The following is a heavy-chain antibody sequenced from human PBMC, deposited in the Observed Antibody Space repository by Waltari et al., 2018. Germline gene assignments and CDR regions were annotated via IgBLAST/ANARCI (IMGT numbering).Heavy chain of an antibody. Sequence: EVQLVQSGAEVKKPGESLKISCTGSGYRFTSYWIGWVRQLPGKGLEWMGLIYPGDSDTRYSPSFQGQVTISADKSISTAYLQWSSLKASDTAMYYCARPYYYDSSGYYSPGYWGQGTLVTVSS. D-gene: IGHD3-22*01. J-gene: IGHJ4*02. CDR2: IYPGDSDT. CDR3: ARPYYYDSSGYYSPGY. V-gene: IGHV5-51*03. CDR1: GYRFTSYW.